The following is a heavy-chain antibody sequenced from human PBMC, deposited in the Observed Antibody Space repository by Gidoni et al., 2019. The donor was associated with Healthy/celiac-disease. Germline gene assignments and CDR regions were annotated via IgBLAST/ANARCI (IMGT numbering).Heavy chain of an antibody. CDR2: ISSSSSTI. Sequence: EVQLVESGGGLVQPGGSLRLSCAASGFTFRTDSMNWVRQAPGKGLEWVSYISSSSSTIYYADSVKGRFTISRDNAKNSLYLQMNSLRDEDTAVYYCARDLGIVVVPAAIHLDYWGQGTLVTVSS. CDR3: ARDLGIVVVPAAIHLDY. J-gene: IGHJ4*02. CDR1: GFTFRTDS. V-gene: IGHV3-48*02. D-gene: IGHD2-2*03.